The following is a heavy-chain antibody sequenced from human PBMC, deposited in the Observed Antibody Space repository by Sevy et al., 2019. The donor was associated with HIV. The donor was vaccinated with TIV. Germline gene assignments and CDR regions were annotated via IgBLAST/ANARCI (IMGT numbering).Heavy chain of an antibody. D-gene: IGHD5-18*01. CDR2: IYYTGST. Sequence: SETLSLTCTVSGDSISSTTYFWAWIRQPPGKGLEWIGGIYYTGSTYYSPSLQSRVTISVDTSKSQFSLRLSSVTAPDTAVYYCASGYSSGYNFDFWGQGSLVTVSS. CDR1: GDSISSTTYF. CDR3: ASGYSSGYNFDF. J-gene: IGHJ4*02. V-gene: IGHV4-39*01.